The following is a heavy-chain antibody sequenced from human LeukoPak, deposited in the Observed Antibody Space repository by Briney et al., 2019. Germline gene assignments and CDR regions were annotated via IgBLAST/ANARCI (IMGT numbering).Heavy chain of an antibody. J-gene: IGHJ4*02. Sequence: SETLSLTCAVYGGSFSGYYWSWICEPPGKGLVWLGEINHSGSTNYNPSLKSRVTISVDTSKNQFSLKLSSVTAADTAVYYCARGGGYSYGADFDYWGQGTLVTVSS. CDR1: GGSFSGYY. CDR3: ARGGGYSYGADFDY. D-gene: IGHD5-18*01. CDR2: INHSGST. V-gene: IGHV4-34*01.